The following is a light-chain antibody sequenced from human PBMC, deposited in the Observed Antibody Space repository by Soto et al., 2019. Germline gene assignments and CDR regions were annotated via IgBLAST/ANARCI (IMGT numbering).Light chain of an antibody. CDR2: RNN. CDR1: SSNIGSNY. Sequence: QSVLTQPPSASGTPGQRVTISCSGSSSNIGSNYVYWYQQLPGTAPKLLIYRNNQRPSGVPDRFSGSKSGTSASLAISGLRSEDEAEYYCAAWDASLSGVVFGGGTKLTFL. J-gene: IGLJ2*01. CDR3: AAWDASLSGVV. V-gene: IGLV1-47*01.